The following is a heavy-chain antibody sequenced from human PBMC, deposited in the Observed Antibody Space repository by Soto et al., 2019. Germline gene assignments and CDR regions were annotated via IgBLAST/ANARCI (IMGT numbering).Heavy chain of an antibody. J-gene: IGHJ6*02. CDR2: IYYSGST. D-gene: IGHD3-22*01. Sequence: QVQLQESGPGLVKPSETLSLTCTVSGGSVSSGSYYWSWIRQPPGKGLEWIGYIYYSGSTNYNPSLKSRVTISVDTSKNQFSLKLSSVTAADTAVYYCARYYDSSGYLDTAAMDVWGQGTTVTVSS. CDR1: GGSVSSGSYY. V-gene: IGHV4-61*01. CDR3: ARYYDSSGYLDTAAMDV.